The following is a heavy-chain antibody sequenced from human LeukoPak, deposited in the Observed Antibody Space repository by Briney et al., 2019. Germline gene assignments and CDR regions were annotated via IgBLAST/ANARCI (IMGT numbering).Heavy chain of an antibody. CDR3: TTKGGFSDFGTPPPFDY. V-gene: IGHV3-15*01. J-gene: IGHJ4*02. D-gene: IGHD1-14*01. Sequence: GGSLRLSCAASGFTFSNAWMSWVRQAPGKGLEWVGRIKSKTDGGTTDYAAPVKGRFTISRDDSKNTLYLQMNSLKTEDTAVYYCTTKGGFSDFGTPPPFDYWGQGTLVTVSS. CDR2: IKSKTDGGTT. CDR1: GFTFSNAW.